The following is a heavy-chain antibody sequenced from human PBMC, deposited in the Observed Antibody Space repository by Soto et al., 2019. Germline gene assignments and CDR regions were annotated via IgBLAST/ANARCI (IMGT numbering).Heavy chain of an antibody. Sequence: PSETLSLTCAVSGGSISSGGYSWSWIRQPPGKGLEWIGYIYHSGSTYYNPSLKSRVTISVDRSKNQFSLKLSSVTAAGTAVYYFARGGRYCSGGSRSNWFDPWGQGTLVTVSS. D-gene: IGHD2-15*01. CDR2: IYHSGST. J-gene: IGHJ5*02. CDR1: GGSISSGGYS. CDR3: ARGGRYCSGGSRSNWFDP. V-gene: IGHV4-30-2*01.